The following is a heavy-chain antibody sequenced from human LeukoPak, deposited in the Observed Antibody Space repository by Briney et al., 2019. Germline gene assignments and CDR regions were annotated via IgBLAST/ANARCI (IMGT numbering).Heavy chain of an antibody. CDR1: GFTFSDYY. V-gene: IGHV3-11*01. J-gene: IGHJ5*02. CDR3: ARDPIVGATRWFDP. Sequence: GGSLRLSCAASGFTFSDYYMSWIRQAPGKGLEWVSYISSSGSTIYYADSVKGRFTISRDNAKNSLYLQMNSLRAEDTAVYYCARDPIVGATRWFDPWGQGTLVTVTS. D-gene: IGHD1-26*01. CDR2: ISSSGSTI.